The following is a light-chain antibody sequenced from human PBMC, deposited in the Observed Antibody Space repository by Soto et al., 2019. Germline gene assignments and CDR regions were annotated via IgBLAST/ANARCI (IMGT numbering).Light chain of an antibody. V-gene: IGLV2-8*01. CDR3: SSYAGSNDFVL. Sequence: QSALTQPPSASGSPGQSVTISCTGTSSDVGGYKYVSWYQQHPGKVPKLIIYEVNKRSSGVPDRFSGSKSGNTASLTVSGLQAEDEADYFCSSYAGSNDFVLFGGGTKLTVL. J-gene: IGLJ2*01. CDR2: EVN. CDR1: SSDVGGYKY.